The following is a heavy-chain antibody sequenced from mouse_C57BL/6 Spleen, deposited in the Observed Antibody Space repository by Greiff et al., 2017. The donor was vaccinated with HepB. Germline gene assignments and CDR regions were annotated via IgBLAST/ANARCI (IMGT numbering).Heavy chain of an antibody. CDR3: AKHGGTTVVDWYFDV. J-gene: IGHJ1*03. D-gene: IGHD1-1*01. Sequence: VQLQQSGPGLVAPSKSLSITCTVSGFSLTSYGVDWVRQPPGKGLEWLGVIWGGGSTNYNSALMSRLSISKDNSKSQVFLKMNSLQTDDTAMYYCAKHGGTTVVDWYFDVWGTGTTVTVSS. CDR1: GFSLTSYG. V-gene: IGHV2-9*01. CDR2: IWGGGST.